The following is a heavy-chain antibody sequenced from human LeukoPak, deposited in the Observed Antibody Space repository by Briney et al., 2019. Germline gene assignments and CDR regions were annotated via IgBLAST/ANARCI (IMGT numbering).Heavy chain of an antibody. V-gene: IGHV3-53*01. CDR1: GFTFSSYW. J-gene: IGHJ3*02. CDR3: ARGGRGSAAVVAPRSFDI. Sequence: PGGSLRPSCADSGFTFSSYWMHWVRQAPGKGLEWVSVTYTGGNSYYADSVKGRFIISRDISKNTLYLQMNSLRAEDSALYYCARGGRGSAAVVAPRSFDIWGQGTMVTVSS. D-gene: IGHD3-22*01. CDR2: TYTGGNS.